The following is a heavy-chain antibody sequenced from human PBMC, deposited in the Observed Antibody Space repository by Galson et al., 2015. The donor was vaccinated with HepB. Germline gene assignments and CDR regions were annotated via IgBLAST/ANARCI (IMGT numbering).Heavy chain of an antibody. V-gene: IGHV3-11*03. J-gene: IGHJ3*02. CDR3: ARSADYGGNTDAFDI. D-gene: IGHD4-23*01. Sequence: SLRLSCAASGFTFSDYYMSWIRQAPGKGLEWVSYISSSSSYTNYADSVKGRFTISRDNAKNSLYPRMNSLRAEDTAVYYCARSADYGGNTDAFDIWGQGTMVTVSS. CDR1: GFTFSDYY. CDR2: ISSSSSYT.